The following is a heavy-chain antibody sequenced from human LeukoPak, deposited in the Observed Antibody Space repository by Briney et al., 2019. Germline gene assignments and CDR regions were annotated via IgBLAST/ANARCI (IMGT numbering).Heavy chain of an antibody. CDR1: GFTFSNYW. J-gene: IGHJ4*02. D-gene: IGHD3-22*01. Sequence: GGSLRLSCAASGFTFSNYWMYWVRQAPGKGLEWVSSISGSGGSTNYAASVKGRFTISRDNSKNTLYLQMNSLRDEDTAVYYCAKSSYYDSSGYYREYYFDFWGQGTLVTVSS. V-gene: IGHV3-23*01. CDR3: AKSSYYDSSGYYREYYFDF. CDR2: ISGSGGST.